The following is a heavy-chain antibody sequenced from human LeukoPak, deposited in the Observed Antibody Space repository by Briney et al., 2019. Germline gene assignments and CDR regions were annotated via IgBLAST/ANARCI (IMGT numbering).Heavy chain of an antibody. CDR1: GFTFSNYA. CDR3: AREEGADGTSGINS. J-gene: IGHJ4*02. Sequence: GGSLRLSCAPSGFTFSNYAMHWVRQAPGKGLEWVAVIWYDGSKKYYADSVKGRFTISRDNSKNTLYLQMNSLRAEDTAVYYCAREEGADGTSGINSWGQGTLVIVSS. CDR2: IWYDGSKK. D-gene: IGHD4-23*01. V-gene: IGHV3-33*01.